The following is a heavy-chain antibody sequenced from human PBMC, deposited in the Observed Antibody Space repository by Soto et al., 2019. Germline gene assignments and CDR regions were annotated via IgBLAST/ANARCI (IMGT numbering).Heavy chain of an antibody. J-gene: IGHJ4*02. Sequence: PGGSLRLSCAASGFTFSRFGMSWVRQAPGKGLEWVSGISGGGNPTYYSDSVKGRFTISRDSAKNTLYLQMNSLRTEDTAVYYCAKDITYDSSVHDSWGQGTLVTVSS. V-gene: IGHV3-23*01. CDR3: AKDITYDSSVHDS. CDR2: ISGGGNPT. D-gene: IGHD3-22*01. CDR1: GFTFSRFG.